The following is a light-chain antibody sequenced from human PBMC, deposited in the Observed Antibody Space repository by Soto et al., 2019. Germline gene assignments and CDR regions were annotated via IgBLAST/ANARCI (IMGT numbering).Light chain of an antibody. Sequence: IQMTQSPSTLSASLVDXVTIXGRASQSIGSWLAWYQQKPGKAPKVLIYDVSSLDRGVPSRFSGSGSGTELILTISSLQPDDFATYYCQQYDSYSWTFGQGTKVDI. CDR3: QQYDSYSWT. CDR2: DVS. V-gene: IGKV1-5*01. CDR1: QSIGSW. J-gene: IGKJ1*01.